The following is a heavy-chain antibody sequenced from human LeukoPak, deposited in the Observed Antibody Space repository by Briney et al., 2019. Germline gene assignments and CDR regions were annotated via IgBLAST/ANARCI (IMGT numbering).Heavy chain of an antibody. CDR3: ARALGYCSGGSCTRGYNWFDP. CDR1: GGSISSSDYY. J-gene: IGHJ5*02. V-gene: IGHV4-39*01. CDR2: IHYGGST. Sequence: PSETLSLTCTVSGGSISSSDYYWGWIRQPPGTGLEWIGSIHYGGSTYYNPSLKSRVTISVDTSMNQFSLELSFVTTADTAVYYCARALGYCSGGSCTRGYNWFDPWGQGTLVTVPS. D-gene: IGHD2-15*01.